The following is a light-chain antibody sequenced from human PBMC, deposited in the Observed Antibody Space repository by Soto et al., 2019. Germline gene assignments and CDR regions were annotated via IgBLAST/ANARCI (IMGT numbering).Light chain of an antibody. CDR2: DVS. J-gene: IGKJ4*01. CDR1: LSVTKY. Sequence: EVVLTQSPATLSLSPGERATLSCRASLSVTKYVAWYQQKPGQALRLLISDVSKRATGIPARFSGSGSATDFTLTISSLEPEDFAVYYCHQRSNWPLTFGGGTRLEIK. V-gene: IGKV3-11*01. CDR3: HQRSNWPLT.